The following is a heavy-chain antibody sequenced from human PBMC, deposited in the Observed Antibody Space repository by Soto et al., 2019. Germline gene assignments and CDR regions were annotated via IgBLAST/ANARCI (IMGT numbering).Heavy chain of an antibody. J-gene: IGHJ5*02. Sequence: SETLSLTCTVSGGSISSYYWSWIRQPPGKGLEWIGYIYYSGSTNYNPSLKSRVTISVDTSKNQFSLKLSSVTAADTAVYYCTRHGVDYDYIWGSYRYGWFDPWGQGTLVTVSS. CDR1: GGSISSYY. D-gene: IGHD3-16*02. CDR2: IYYSGST. V-gene: IGHV4-59*08. CDR3: TRHGVDYDYIWGSYRYGWFDP.